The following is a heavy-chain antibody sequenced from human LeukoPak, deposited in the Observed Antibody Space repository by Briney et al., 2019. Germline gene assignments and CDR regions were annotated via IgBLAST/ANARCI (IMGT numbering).Heavy chain of an antibody. CDR2: INHSGST. V-gene: IGHV4-34*01. D-gene: IGHD5-18*01. CDR1: GGSFSGYY. J-gene: IGHJ4*02. Sequence: SETLSLTCAVYGGSFSGYYWSWIRQPPGKGLEWIGEINHSGSTNYNPSLESRVTISVDTSKNQFSLKLSSVTAADTAVYYCARGRSRIQLWSIQRTYYFDYWGQGTLVTVSS. CDR3: ARGRSRIQLWSIQRTYYFDY.